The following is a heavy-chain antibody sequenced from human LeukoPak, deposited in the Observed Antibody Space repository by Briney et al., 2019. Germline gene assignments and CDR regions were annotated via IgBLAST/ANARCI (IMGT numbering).Heavy chain of an antibody. CDR3: ALSPGYSGYAYYFDY. CDR1: GGSFSGYY. J-gene: IGHJ4*02. D-gene: IGHD5-12*01. V-gene: IGHV4-34*01. CDR2: INHGGST. Sequence: PSETLSLACAVYGGSFSGYYWSWIRQPPGKGLEWRGEINHGGSTNYNPSLKSRFTISVAPSKNHSSMKLCSVTAADTAVYYCALSPGYSGYAYYFDYWGQGTLVTVSS.